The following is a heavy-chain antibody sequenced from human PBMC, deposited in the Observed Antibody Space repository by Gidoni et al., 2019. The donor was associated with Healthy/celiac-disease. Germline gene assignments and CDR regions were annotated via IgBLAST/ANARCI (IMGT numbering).Heavy chain of an antibody. CDR3: ARARYYDSSGYPDY. D-gene: IGHD3-22*01. V-gene: IGHV4-39*07. CDR2: IYYSGST. J-gene: IGHJ4*02. Sequence: QLQLQESGPGLVTPSETLSPTCTVPGGSISSSSYYWGWIRQPPGKGLEWIGSIYYSGSTYYNPSLKSRVTISVDTSKNQFSLKLSSVTAADTAVYYCARARYYDSSGYPDYWGQGTLVTVSS. CDR1: GGSISSSSYY.